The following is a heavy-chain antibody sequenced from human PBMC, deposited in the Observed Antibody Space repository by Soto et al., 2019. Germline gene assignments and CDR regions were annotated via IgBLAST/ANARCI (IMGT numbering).Heavy chain of an antibody. D-gene: IGHD5-18*01. CDR2: ISGSGGST. J-gene: IGHJ6*02. CDR1: GFTFSSYA. CDR3: AKETRTAMVYYYYGMDV. V-gene: IGHV3-23*01. Sequence: GGSLRLSCAASGFTFSSYAMSWVRQAPGKGLEWVSAISGSGGSTYYADSVKGRFTISRDNSKNTLYLQMNSLRAEDTAVYYCAKETRTAMVYYYYGMDVWGQGTTVTVSS.